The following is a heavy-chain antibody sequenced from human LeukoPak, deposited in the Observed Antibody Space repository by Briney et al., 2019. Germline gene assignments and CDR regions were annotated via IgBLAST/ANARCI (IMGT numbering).Heavy chain of an antibody. V-gene: IGHV4-30-4*01. CDR2: IYYSGST. D-gene: IGHD5-18*01. CDR3: ARAKSQRGNTYGPHTYFDY. Sequence: SQTLSLTCTVSGGSISSADYSWSWIRQPPGKGLEWIGYIYYSGSTYYNPSLKSRVTISVDTSKDQFSLRLSSVTAADTAVYYCARAKSQRGNTYGPHTYFDYWGQGTLVTVSS. CDR1: GGSISSADYS. J-gene: IGHJ4*02.